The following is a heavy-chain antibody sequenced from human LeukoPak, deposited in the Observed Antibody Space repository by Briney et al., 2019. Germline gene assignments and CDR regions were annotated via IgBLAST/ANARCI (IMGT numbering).Heavy chain of an antibody. Sequence: ASVKVSCKASGYTFTSYYMHWVRQAPGQGLEWMGIINPSGGSTSYAQKFQGRVTMTRDMSTSTVYMELSSLRSEDTAVYYCARDYYGSGSYYPAYDYWGQGTLVTVSS. CDR2: INPSGGST. CDR1: GYTFTSYY. D-gene: IGHD3-10*01. J-gene: IGHJ4*02. CDR3: ARDYYGSGSYYPAYDY. V-gene: IGHV1-46*01.